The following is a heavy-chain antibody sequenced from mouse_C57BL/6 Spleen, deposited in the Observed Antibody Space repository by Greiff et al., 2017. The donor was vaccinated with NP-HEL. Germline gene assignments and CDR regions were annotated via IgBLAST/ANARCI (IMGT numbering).Heavy chain of an antibody. Sequence: QVQLQQPGAELVMPGASVKLSCKASGYTFTSSWMHWVKQRPGQGLEWIGEIDPSASYTNYNQKFKGKSTLTVDKSSSTAYMQLSSLTSEDSAVYYCARSLLRYLYFDYWGQGTTLTVSS. CDR3: ARSLLRYLYFDY. D-gene: IGHD1-1*01. CDR2: IDPSASYT. J-gene: IGHJ2*01. CDR1: GYTFTSSW. V-gene: IGHV1-69*01.